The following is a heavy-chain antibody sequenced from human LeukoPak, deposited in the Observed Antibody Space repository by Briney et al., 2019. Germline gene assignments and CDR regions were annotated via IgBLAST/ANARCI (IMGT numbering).Heavy chain of an antibody. CDR2: ISGSGDTT. CDR3: AKVTGSGI. CDR1: GFTFNTYA. Sequence: PGGSLRLSCAGSGFTFNTYAMSWVRQAPGKGLEWVSTISGSGDTTYYADSVKGRFTISRDNSKNTLYLQMNSLRAEDTAVYYCAKVTGSGIWGQGTLVIVSS. D-gene: IGHD3-10*01. J-gene: IGHJ4*02. V-gene: IGHV3-23*01.